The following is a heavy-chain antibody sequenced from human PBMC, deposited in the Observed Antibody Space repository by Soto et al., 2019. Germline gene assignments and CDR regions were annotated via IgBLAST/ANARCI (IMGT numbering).Heavy chain of an antibody. CDR1: GGSISSSSYY. Sequence: QLQLQESGPGLVKPSETLSLTCTVSGGSISSSSYYWGWIRQPPGKGLEWIGSIYYSGSTYYNPSLKSRVTISVDTSKNQFSLKLSSVTAADTAVYYCARHAVPYYDFWSGPNYYFDYWGQGTLVTVSS. V-gene: IGHV4-39*01. J-gene: IGHJ4*02. CDR3: ARHAVPYYDFWSGPNYYFDY. D-gene: IGHD3-3*01. CDR2: IYYSGST.